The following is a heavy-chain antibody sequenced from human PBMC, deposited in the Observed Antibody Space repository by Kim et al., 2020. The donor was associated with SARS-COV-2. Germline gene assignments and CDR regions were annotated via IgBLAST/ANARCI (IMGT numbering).Heavy chain of an antibody. V-gene: IGHV3-15*01. Sequence: GGSLRLSFAASGFTFSNAWMNWVRQAPGKGLECVGRIKSKINGGTTGYAAPVKGRFTISRDDSKNTLYLQMSSLKTEDTAVYYCTSDSGDYCGGDCYSRVWGLGTPVTVSS. CDR3: TSDSGDYCGGDCYSRV. CDR2: IKSKINGGTT. J-gene: IGHJ4*02. D-gene: IGHD2-21*02. CDR1: GFTFSNAW.